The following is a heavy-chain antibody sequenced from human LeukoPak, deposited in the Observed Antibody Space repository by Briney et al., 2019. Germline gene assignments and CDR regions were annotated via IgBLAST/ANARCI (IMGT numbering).Heavy chain of an antibody. CDR1: GFTFSNVW. J-gene: IGHJ4*02. CDR3: ARENSGSYYRGYFDY. V-gene: IGHV3-66*01. CDR2: IYSGGST. D-gene: IGHD1-26*01. Sequence: PGGSLRLSCAASGFTFSNVWMSWVRQAPGKGLEWVSVIYSGGSTYYADSVKGRFTISRDNSKNTLYLQMNSLRAEDTAMYYCARENSGSYYRGYFDYWGQGTLVTVSS.